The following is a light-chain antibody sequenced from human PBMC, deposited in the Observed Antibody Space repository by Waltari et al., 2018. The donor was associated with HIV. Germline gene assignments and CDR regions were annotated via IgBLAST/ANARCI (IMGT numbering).Light chain of an antibody. Sequence: QSVLTQPPSVSGAPGQRAPLSCTASHSNIGAGYDIHSYQQLPGTAPKLLIYGNSNRPSGVPDRFSGSKSGTSASLAITGLQAEDEADYYCQSYDSSLSGGVFGGGTKLTVL. V-gene: IGLV1-40*01. CDR3: QSYDSSLSGGV. CDR2: GNS. J-gene: IGLJ3*02. CDR1: HSNIGAGYD.